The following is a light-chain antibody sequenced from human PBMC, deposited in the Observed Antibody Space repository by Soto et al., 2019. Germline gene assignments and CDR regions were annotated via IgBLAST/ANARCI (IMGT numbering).Light chain of an antibody. V-gene: IGLV1-51*01. CDR3: GTWDSSLSAVV. J-gene: IGLJ2*01. CDR1: SSNIGNNY. Sequence: QSVLTQRPSVSVAPGQKVTISCSGSSSNIGNNYVSWYQQLPGTAPKLLIYDNNKRPSGIPDRFSGSKSGTSATLGITGLQTGDEAVYYCGTWDSSLSAVVFGGGTKVTVL. CDR2: DNN.